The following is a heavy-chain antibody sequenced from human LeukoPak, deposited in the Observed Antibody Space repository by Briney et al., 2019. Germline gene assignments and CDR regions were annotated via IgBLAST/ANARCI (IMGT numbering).Heavy chain of an antibody. CDR2: ISGSGGST. V-gene: IGHV3-11*01. CDR3: ARAAVGELAHFDY. D-gene: IGHD3-10*01. CDR1: GFTVSSNY. J-gene: IGHJ4*02. Sequence: GGSLRLSCAASGFTVSSNYMSWVRQAPGKGLEWVSAISGSGGSTYYADSVKGRFTISRDNAKNSLYLQMNSLRAEDTAVYYCARAAVGELAHFDYWGQGTLVTVSS.